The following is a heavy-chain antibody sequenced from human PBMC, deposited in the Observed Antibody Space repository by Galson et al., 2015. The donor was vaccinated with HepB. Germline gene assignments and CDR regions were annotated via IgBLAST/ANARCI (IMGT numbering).Heavy chain of an antibody. CDR1: GYTFTAYG. D-gene: IGHD6-19*01. CDR2: ISIFNGKT. V-gene: IGHV1-18*04. Sequence: SVKVSCKASGYTFTAYGINWVRQAPGQGLEWMGWISIFNGKTNYTQKIQGTVAMTTDTSSSTAYMELRIPRSEETAVYYCLGGVAVDSSYYLDSWGQGTLGTVSS. CDR3: LGGVAVDSSYYLDS. J-gene: IGHJ4*02.